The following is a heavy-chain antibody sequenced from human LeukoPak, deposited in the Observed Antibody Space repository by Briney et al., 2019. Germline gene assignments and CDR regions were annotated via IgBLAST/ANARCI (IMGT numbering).Heavy chain of an antibody. J-gene: IGHJ4*02. Sequence: ASVKVSCKASGYTFTGYYMHWVRQAPGQGLEWMGWINPNSGGTNYAQKFQSRVTMTRDTSISTAYLELSRLRSDDTAAYYCARTDSSGWYGDYWGQGTLVTVSS. CDR2: INPNSGGT. V-gene: IGHV1-2*02. D-gene: IGHD6-19*01. CDR1: GYTFTGYY. CDR3: ARTDSSGWYGDY.